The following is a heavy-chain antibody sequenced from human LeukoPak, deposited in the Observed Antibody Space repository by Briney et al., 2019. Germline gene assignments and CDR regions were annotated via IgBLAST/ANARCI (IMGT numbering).Heavy chain of an antibody. D-gene: IGHD2-2*01. CDR1: GYTFTSYY. V-gene: IGHV1-46*01. Sequence: ASVKVSCKASGYTFTSYYMHWVRQAPGQGLEWMGIINPSGGSTSYAQKLQGRVTMTTDTSTSTAYMELRSLRSDDTAVYYCARSYSSGSTSRWDPTGTWFDPWGQGTLVTVSS. CDR3: ARSYSSGSTSRWDPTGTWFDP. CDR2: INPSGGST. J-gene: IGHJ5*02.